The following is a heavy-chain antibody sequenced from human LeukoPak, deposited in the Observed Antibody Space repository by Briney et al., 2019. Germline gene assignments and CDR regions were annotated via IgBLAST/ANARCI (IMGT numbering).Heavy chain of an antibody. CDR1: GYSFTSYW. J-gene: IGHJ5*02. V-gene: IGHV5-51*01. D-gene: IGHD2-2*01. CDR3: ARSLRYCSSTSCYNNWFDP. Sequence: GESLKISCKGSGYSFTSYWIGWVRQMPGKGLVWMGIIYPGDSDTRYSPSFQGQVTISADKSISTAYLQWSSLKASDTAMYYCARSLRYCSSTSCYNNWFDPWGQGTLVTVSS. CDR2: IYPGDSDT.